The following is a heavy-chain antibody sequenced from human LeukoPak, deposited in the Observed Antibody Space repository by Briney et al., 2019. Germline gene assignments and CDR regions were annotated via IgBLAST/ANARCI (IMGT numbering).Heavy chain of an antibody. V-gene: IGHV4-39*02. J-gene: IGHJ4*02. CDR3: ARDLVDSGGYYFDS. CDR2: ISSGGST. D-gene: IGHD3-22*01. Sequence: SETLSLTCTVSGGSISSSTSYWGWIRQPPGKGLEWFGSISSGGSTYYSPSLKSRVTISVDTSKNHFSLKLSSVTAADTAIYYCARDLVDSGGYYFDSWGQGTLVTVSS. CDR1: GGSISSSTSY.